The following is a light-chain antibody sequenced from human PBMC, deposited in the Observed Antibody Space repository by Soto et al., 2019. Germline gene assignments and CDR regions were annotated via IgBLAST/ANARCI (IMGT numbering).Light chain of an antibody. CDR3: QHYGRSPFT. CDR2: GAS. CDR1: QSASSSY. J-gene: IGKJ3*01. V-gene: IGKV3-20*01. Sequence: EIVLTQSPGTLSLSPGERATLSCRASQSASSSYLAWYQQKPGQAPSLLIYGASSRATGIPGRSSGSGSGTDFTLTISRLEPEDFAVYYCQHYGRSPFTFGPGTKVDIK.